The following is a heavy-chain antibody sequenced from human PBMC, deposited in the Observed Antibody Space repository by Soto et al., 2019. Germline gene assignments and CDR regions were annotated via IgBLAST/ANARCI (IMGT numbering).Heavy chain of an antibody. CDR3: ASLGTWFGEPWRGQYFDF. V-gene: IGHV1-46*03. CDR2: INPSGDTT. D-gene: IGHD3-10*01. Sequence: QVQLVQSGAEVRKPGASVKVSCRASGYSVTSCYIHWVRQAPGEGLEWMGIINPSGDTTTYAQRFQGRVTMTRDTSTNTIYMGLSSLRSEDTSVYFCASLGTWFGEPWRGQYFDFWGQGTLVTVSS. CDR1: GYSVTSCY. J-gene: IGHJ4*02.